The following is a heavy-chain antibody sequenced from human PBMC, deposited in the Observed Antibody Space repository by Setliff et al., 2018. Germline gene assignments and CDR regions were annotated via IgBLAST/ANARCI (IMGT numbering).Heavy chain of an antibody. CDR2: IFYSGYT. V-gene: IGHV4-59*02. J-gene: IGHJ6*02. CDR3: ARLSWNGLRYYGLDV. D-gene: IGHD3-3*01. Sequence: PSETLSLTCTVSGGSVSTYYWSWIRQPPGKGLEWIGFIFYSGYTHYNPSLKSRVTMSVDVSRDQFSLELSSVTAADTAVYYCARLSWNGLRYYGLDVWGQGTTVTVSS. CDR1: GGSVSTYY.